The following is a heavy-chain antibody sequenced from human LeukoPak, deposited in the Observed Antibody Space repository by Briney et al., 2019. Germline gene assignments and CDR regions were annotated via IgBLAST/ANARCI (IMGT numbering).Heavy chain of an antibody. CDR2: IKQDGSEK. V-gene: IGHV3-7*01. J-gene: IGHJ4*02. CDR3: ARAAGPYSGSYAFLDY. Sequence: GSLRLSCAASGFTFSSYWMSWVRPAPGKGLEWVANIKQDGSEKYYVDSVKGRFTISRDNAKNSLYLQMNSLRAEDTAVYYCARAAGPYSGSYAFLDYWGQGTLVTVSS. CDR1: GFTFSSYW. D-gene: IGHD1-26*01.